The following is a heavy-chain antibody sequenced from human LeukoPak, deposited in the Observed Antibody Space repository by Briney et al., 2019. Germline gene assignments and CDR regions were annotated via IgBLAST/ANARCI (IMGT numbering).Heavy chain of an antibody. CDR2: IRYDGSNK. Sequence: PGGSLRLSCAASGFTFSSYGMHRVRQAPGKGLEWVAFIRYDGSNKYYADSVKGRFTISRDNAKNSLYLQMNSLRAEDTAVYYCARVGSLWFGELSAEDYFDYWGQGTLVTVSS. CDR1: GFTFSSYG. V-gene: IGHV3-30*02. D-gene: IGHD3-10*01. CDR3: ARVGSLWFGELSAEDYFDY. J-gene: IGHJ4*02.